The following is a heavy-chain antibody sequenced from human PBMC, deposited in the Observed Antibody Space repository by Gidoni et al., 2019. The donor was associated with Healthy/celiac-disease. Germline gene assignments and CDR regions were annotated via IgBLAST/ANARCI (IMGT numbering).Heavy chain of an antibody. CDR2: IYYSGST. V-gene: IGHV4-39*01. Sequence: QLQLQESGPGLVNPSETLSLTCTVPGGSIRTRSYYWGWLRQPPGKGLEWIGSIYYSGSTYYNPSLKSQVTISVDTSKNQFSLKLSSVTAADTAVYYCATKHLTHRLPAAFDIWGQGTMVTVSS. CDR3: ATKHLTHRLPAAFDI. D-gene: IGHD2-21*02. J-gene: IGHJ3*02. CDR1: GGSIRTRSYY.